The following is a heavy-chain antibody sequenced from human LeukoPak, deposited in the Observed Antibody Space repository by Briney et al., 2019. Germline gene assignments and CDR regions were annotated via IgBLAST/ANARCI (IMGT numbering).Heavy chain of an antibody. V-gene: IGHV1-18*01. J-gene: IGHJ4*02. CDR3: ARDGHYYENLVDY. CDR2: ISAYNGNT. D-gene: IGHD3-22*01. Sequence: ASVKVSCKASGYTFTSYGISWVRQAPGQGLEWMGWISAYNGNTNYAQKLQGRVTMTTDTSTSTAYIELRSLRSDDTAVYYCARDGHYYENLVDYWGQGTLVTVSS. CDR1: GYTFTSYG.